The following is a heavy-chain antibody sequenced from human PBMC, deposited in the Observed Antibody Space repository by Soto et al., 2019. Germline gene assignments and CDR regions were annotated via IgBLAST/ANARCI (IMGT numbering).Heavy chain of an antibody. J-gene: IGHJ2*01. CDR1: GDSISSGGYY. CDR3: ARDEGAQFDWYFDL. Sequence: QVQLQESGPGLVKPSQTLSLTCSVSGDSISSGGYYWNWIRQLPGKGLEWIGYTSYSVSTYYNPSLNSRATIAVDTAKNQFSLKLTSVTAADTAVYYCARDEGAQFDWYFDLWGRGTLVTVSS. V-gene: IGHV4-31*03. CDR2: TSYSVST.